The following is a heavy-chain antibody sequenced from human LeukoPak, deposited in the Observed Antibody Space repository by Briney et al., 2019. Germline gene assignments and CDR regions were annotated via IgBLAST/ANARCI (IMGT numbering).Heavy chain of an antibody. D-gene: IGHD6-13*01. Sequence: PSGTLSLTCAVSGGSISSSNWWSWVRQPPGKGLEWIGEIYHSGSTNYNPSLKSRVTISVDKSKNRFSLKLSSVTAADTAVHYCARGTRQQLAYYYYMDVWGKGTTVTVSS. CDR3: ARGTRQQLAYYYYMDV. J-gene: IGHJ6*03. V-gene: IGHV4-4*02. CDR1: GGSISSSNW. CDR2: IYHSGST.